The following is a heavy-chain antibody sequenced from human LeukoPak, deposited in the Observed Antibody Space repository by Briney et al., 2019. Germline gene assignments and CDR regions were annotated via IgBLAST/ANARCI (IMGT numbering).Heavy chain of an antibody. V-gene: IGHV3-30*18. Sequence: GRSLRLSCAASGFTFSSYGMHWVRQAPGKGLEWVAVISYDGSNKYYAGSVKGRFTISRDNSKNTLYLQMNSLRAEDTAVYYCAKDSSPVDYYYYGMDVWGQGTTVTVSS. J-gene: IGHJ6*02. CDR1: GFTFSSYG. CDR2: ISYDGSNK. CDR3: AKDSSPVDYYYYGMDV.